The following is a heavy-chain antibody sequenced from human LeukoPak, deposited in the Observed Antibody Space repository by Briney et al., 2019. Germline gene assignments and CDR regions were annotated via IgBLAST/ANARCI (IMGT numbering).Heavy chain of an antibody. CDR2: IYHSGST. CDR3: ARATHYCSSTSCHNWFDP. CDR1: GYSISSGYY. D-gene: IGHD2-2*01. J-gene: IGHJ5*02. Sequence: SETLSLTCAVSGYSISSGYYWGWIRQPPGKGLEWIGSIYHSGSTYYNPSLKSRVTISVDTSTNQFSLKLSSVTAADTAVYYCARATHYCSSTSCHNWFDPWGQGTLVTVSS. V-gene: IGHV4-38-2*01.